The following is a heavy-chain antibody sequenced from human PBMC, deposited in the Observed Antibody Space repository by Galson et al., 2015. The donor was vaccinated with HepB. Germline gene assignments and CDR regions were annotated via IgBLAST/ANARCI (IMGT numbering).Heavy chain of an antibody. CDR2: IGTAGDT. CDR3: ARGMTAPYYYYGMDV. J-gene: IGHJ6*02. CDR1: GFTFSSYD. V-gene: IGHV3-13*01. Sequence: SLRLSSAASGFTFSSYDVHWIRQATGKGLEWVSAIGTAGDTYYPGSVKGRFTISRENAKNSLYLQMNSLRAGDTAVYYCARGMTAPYYYYGMDVWGQGTTVTVSS.